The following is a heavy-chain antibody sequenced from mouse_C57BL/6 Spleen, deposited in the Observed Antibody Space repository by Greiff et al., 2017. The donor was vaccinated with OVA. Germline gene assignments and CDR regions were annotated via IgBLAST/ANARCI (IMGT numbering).Heavy chain of an antibody. CDR1: GYSFTGFY. V-gene: IGHV1-42*01. CDR2: INPSTGGT. J-gene: IGHJ1*03. CDR3: ARGKSSDGYFDV. Sequence: EVQLQQSGPELVKPGASVKISCKASGYSFTGFYMNWVKQSPEKSLEWIGEINPSTGGTTYNQKFKAKATLTVDKSSSTAYMQLTSLTSEDSGVYYCARGKSSDGYFDVGGTGTAVTVSS. D-gene: IGHD1-3*01.